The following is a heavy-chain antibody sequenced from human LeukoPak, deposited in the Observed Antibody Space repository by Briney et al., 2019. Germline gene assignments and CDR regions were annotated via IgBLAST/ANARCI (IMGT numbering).Heavy chain of an antibody. CDR3: ARVPAAANWFDP. J-gene: IGHJ5*02. D-gene: IGHD2-2*01. CDR2: IKPNSGGT. Sequence: ASVKVSCKASGYTFTGYYMHWVRHAPGQGLEWMGRIKPNSGGTNYAQKFQGRVTMTRDTSISTAYMELSRLRSDDTAVYYCARVPAAANWFDPWGQGTLVTVSS. V-gene: IGHV1-2*06. CDR1: GYTFTGYY.